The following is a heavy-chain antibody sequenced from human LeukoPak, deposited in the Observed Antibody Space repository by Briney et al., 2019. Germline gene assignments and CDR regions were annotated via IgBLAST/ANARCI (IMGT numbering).Heavy chain of an antibody. CDR1: GFTFSSYE. CDR3: ARGYRDTAMFLDY. J-gene: IGHJ4*02. Sequence: GGSLRLSCAASGFTFSSYEMNWVRQAPGEGLEWISCISSSGSPKYYADSVKGRFTISRNNAKNSLYLQMNSLRAEDTAVYYCARGYRDTAMFLDYWGQGTLVTVSS. CDR2: ISSSGSPK. V-gene: IGHV3-48*03. D-gene: IGHD5-18*01.